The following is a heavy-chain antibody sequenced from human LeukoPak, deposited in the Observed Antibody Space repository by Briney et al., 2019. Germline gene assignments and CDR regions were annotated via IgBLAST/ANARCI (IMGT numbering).Heavy chain of an antibody. CDR3: ARHRDYVPDI. V-gene: IGHV5-51*01. CDR2: IYPGDSDT. Sequence: GESLKISCKGSGYTFTSYWIGRVRQMPGKGLEWMGIIYPGDSDTRYSPSFQGQVTVSADKSISSAYLQWSSLKASDTAMHYCARHRDYVPDIWGQGTMVTVSS. CDR1: GYTFTSYW. J-gene: IGHJ3*02. D-gene: IGHD3-16*01.